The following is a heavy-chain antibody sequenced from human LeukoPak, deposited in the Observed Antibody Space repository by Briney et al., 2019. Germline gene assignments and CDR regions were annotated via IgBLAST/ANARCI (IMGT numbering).Heavy chain of an antibody. CDR3: AKLGSGSWDY. Sequence: GESLRLSCAASGFTFSDYYMSWIRQAPGKGLEWVSYISTSGSTIYYADSVKGRFTISRDSAKNSLYLQMNSLRVEDTAVYYCAKLGSGSWDYWGQGTLVTVSS. J-gene: IGHJ4*02. CDR1: GFTFSDYY. V-gene: IGHV3-11*01. CDR2: ISTSGSTI. D-gene: IGHD3-10*01.